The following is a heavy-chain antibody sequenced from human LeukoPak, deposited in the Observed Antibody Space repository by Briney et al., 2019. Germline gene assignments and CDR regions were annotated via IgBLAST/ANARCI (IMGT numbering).Heavy chain of an antibody. D-gene: IGHD3-10*01. CDR3: AKDRYYGSGSPPAA. V-gene: IGHV3-30*02. Sequence: GGSLRLSCAASGFTFSSYGMHWVRQAPGKGLEWVAFIRYVGSNKYYADSVKGRFTISRDNSKNTLYLQMNSLRAEDTAVYYCAKDRYYGSGSPPAAWGQGTMVTVSS. J-gene: IGHJ3*01. CDR1: GFTFSSYG. CDR2: IRYVGSNK.